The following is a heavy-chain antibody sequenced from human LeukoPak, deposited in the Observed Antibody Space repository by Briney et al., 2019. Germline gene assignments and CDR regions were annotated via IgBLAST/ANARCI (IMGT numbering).Heavy chain of an antibody. D-gene: IGHD1-26*01. Sequence: ASVKVSCKASGYTFTSYGISWVRQAPGQGLEWMGWISGHNGNTNYAQKFQDRVTMTTDTSTTTGYLELRRLRSDDTAVYYCARDRNMYGIVNMFDNWGQGTLVTVSS. J-gene: IGHJ4*02. V-gene: IGHV1-18*01. CDR3: ARDRNMYGIVNMFDN. CDR1: GYTFTSYG. CDR2: ISGHNGNT.